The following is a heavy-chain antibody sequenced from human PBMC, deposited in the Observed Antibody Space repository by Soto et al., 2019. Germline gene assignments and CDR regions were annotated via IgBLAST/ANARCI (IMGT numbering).Heavy chain of an antibody. V-gene: IGHV1-3*01. CDR1: GYSFSNYA. J-gene: IGHJ6*02. Sequence: ASVKVSCKASGYSFSNYAMHWVRQAPGQRLEWMGWINAGNGNTKYPQKFQDRVTITRDTSASTAYMELSSLRSEDTAVYYCAKGGTIAVGVADYGMDVWGQGTTVTVSS. D-gene: IGHD2-15*01. CDR2: INAGNGNT. CDR3: AKGGTIAVGVADYGMDV.